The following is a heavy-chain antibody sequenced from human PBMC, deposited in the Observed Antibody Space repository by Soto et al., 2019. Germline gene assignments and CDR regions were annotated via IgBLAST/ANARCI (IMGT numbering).Heavy chain of an antibody. CDR1: DFSLTTTGVG. Sequence: QITLKESGPTLVKPTQTLTLTCTFSDFSLTTTGVGVGWIRQPPGKALEWLALIYWDDDKRYSPSLKSRLTITKGTSKNQVVLTMTNMDPVDTATYYCAHTSATSDYGLNWFDPWGQGTLVTVSS. CDR3: AHTSATSDYGLNWFDP. J-gene: IGHJ5*02. CDR2: IYWDDDK. D-gene: IGHD3-10*01. V-gene: IGHV2-5*02.